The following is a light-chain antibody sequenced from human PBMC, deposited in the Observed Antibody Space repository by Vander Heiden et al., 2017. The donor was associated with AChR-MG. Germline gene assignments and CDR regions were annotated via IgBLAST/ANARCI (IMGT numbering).Light chain of an antibody. Sequence: QSALIQPASVSGSPGQSITISCHGPSSDVGGYNYVAWYQQHPGKAPKLMIYDVSNRPSGVSNRCSGAKSGNTASLTISGLQAEDEADYYCSSYTSSSTLGVFGGGTKLTFL. CDR1: SSDVGGYNY. CDR2: DVS. CDR3: SSYTSSSTLGV. V-gene: IGLV2-14*03. J-gene: IGLJ2*01.